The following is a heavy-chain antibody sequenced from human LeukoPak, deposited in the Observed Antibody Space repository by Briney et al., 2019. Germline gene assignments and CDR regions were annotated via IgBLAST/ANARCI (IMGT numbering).Heavy chain of an antibody. CDR2: INTNTGNP. D-gene: IGHD3-3*01. CDR1: GYSFTNYA. V-gene: IGHV7-4-1*02. CDR3: AREFTIFGVKTYYYYYYMDV. Sequence: ASVKVSCKASGYSFTNYAMNWVRQAPGQGLEWMGWINTNTGNPTYAQGFTGRFVFSLDTSVSTAYLQISSLKAEDTAVYYCAREFTIFGVKTYYYYYYMDVWGKGTTVTVSS. J-gene: IGHJ6*03.